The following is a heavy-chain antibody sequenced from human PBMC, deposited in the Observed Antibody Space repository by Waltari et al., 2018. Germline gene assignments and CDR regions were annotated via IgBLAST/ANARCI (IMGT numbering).Heavy chain of an antibody. D-gene: IGHD3-10*01. V-gene: IGHV1-2*06. CDR3: ARSFTMVRGVLDY. CDR2: INPNRGGT. Sequence: QVQLVQSGAEVKKPGASVKVSCKASGYTFTGYYMHWVRQAPGQGLEWMGRINPNRGGTNDAQKFQGRVTMTRDTSISTAYMELSRLRSDDTAVYYCARSFTMVRGVLDYWGQGTLVTVSS. J-gene: IGHJ4*02. CDR1: GYTFTGYY.